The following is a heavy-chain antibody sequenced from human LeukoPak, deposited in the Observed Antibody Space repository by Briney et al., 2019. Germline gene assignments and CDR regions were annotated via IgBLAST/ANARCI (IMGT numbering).Heavy chain of an antibody. V-gene: IGHV4-4*07. J-gene: IGHJ4*02. CDR3: AREATVVGATII. Sequence: PSETLCLTCTVSGGSVTTYCWSWFRQSAGKGLEWIGHISTSGTTTYNPSLKSRVTMSVDTSKNQFSLKLTSVTAADTAVYYCAREATVVGATIIWGQGTLVTLSS. D-gene: IGHD1-26*01. CDR2: ISTSGTT. CDR1: GGSVTTYC.